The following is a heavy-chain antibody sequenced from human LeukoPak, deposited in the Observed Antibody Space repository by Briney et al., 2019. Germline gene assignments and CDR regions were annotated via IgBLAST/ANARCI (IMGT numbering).Heavy chain of an antibody. CDR2: IYYSGST. D-gene: IGHD5-18*01. CDR3: ARWDTSILTFDF. J-gene: IGHJ4*02. CDR1: GVSISSYY. V-gene: IGHV4-59*01. Sequence: PSEALSLTCNVSGVSISSYYWSWIRQPPGKGLEWIGYIYYSGSTNYNPSLKSRVTISVDTSKNQLSLKLISVTAADTAVYFCARWDTSILTFDFWGQGTLVTVSS.